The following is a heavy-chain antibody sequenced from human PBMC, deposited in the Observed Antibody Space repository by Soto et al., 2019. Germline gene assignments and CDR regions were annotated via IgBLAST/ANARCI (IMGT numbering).Heavy chain of an antibody. CDR2: IMSDGSGT. V-gene: IGHV3-74*01. CDR1: GFTFSSYW. Sequence: EVHLVESGGGLVQPGGSLRLSCAAAGFTFSSYWMHWVRQGAGEGLVWVSRIMSDGSGTTYADSVKGRFTISRDNAKNTLYLQMNSLRADDTAVYHCARSRGSGGVEYNMDVWGQGTTVTVSS. D-gene: IGHD3-16*01. CDR3: ARSRGSGGVEYNMDV. J-gene: IGHJ6*02.